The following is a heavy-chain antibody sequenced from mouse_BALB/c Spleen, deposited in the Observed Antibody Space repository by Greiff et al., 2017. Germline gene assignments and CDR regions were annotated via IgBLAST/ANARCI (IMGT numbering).Heavy chain of an antibody. D-gene: IGHD1-1*01. J-gene: IGHJ4*01. CDR2: IYPGGGYT. CDR1: GYTFTNYW. V-gene: IGHV1-63*02. Sequence: QVQLQQSGAELVRPGTSVKISCKASGYTFTNYWLGWVKQRPGHGLEWIGDIYPGGGYTNYNEKFKGKATLTADTSSSTAYMQLSSLTSEDSAVYFCARRTTVYAMDYWGQGTSVTVSS. CDR3: ARRTTVYAMDY.